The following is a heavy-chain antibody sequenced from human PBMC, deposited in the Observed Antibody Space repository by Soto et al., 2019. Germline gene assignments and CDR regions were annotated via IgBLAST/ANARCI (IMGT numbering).Heavy chain of an antibody. D-gene: IGHD1-1*01. V-gene: IGHV3-15*01. CDR3: TNDDPINKA. J-gene: IGHJ5*02. CDR2: IKSKSSGETT. CDR1: VFSFSDAW. Sequence: SLRLSCATAVFSFSDAWMTWVRQAPGKGLEWVGRIKSKSSGETTDHAAAVKGRFIISRDDSKNTLSLQMNSLKMEDTAVYYCTNDDPINKAWGQGTLVTVSS.